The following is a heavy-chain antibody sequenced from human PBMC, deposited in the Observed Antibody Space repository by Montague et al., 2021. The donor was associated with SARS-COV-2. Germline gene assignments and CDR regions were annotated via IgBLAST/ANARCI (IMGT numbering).Heavy chain of an antibody. Sequence: PALVKPTQTLTLTCTFSGFSLDSRGVGVGWIRQPPGKALECLALINWNDDKRYSPSLKTRLTVTKDNSKNQVVLTMTDMDPVDTATYFCAHKNSGWPIEFANRGQGALFTVSS. J-gene: IGHJ4*02. D-gene: IGHD6-19*01. CDR1: GFSLDSRGVG. CDR2: INWNDDK. CDR3: AHKNSGWPIEFAN. V-gene: IGHV2-5*01.